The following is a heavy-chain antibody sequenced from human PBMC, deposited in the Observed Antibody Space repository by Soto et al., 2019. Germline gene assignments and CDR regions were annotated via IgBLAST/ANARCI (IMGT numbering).Heavy chain of an antibody. CDR3: ARALTESDY. Sequence: QVRLLQSGTEVKQPGASLRVSCKASGYTFSSYYIHWVRQAPGQGLEWMGIINPRGGDTSHAQRYQGRVTMTRDTSTSTGYMALSSLTSDDTAMYYCARALTESDYWGPGTLVTVSS. CDR1: GYTFSSYY. V-gene: IGHV1-46*01. CDR2: INPRGGDT. D-gene: IGHD7-27*01. J-gene: IGHJ4*02.